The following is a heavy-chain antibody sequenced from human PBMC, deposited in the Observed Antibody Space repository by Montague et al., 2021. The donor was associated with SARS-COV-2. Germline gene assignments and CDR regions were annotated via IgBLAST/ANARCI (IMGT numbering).Heavy chain of an antibody. V-gene: IGHV4-39*07. J-gene: IGHJ4*02. CDR1: GDSISSGGYF. D-gene: IGHD3-9*01. CDR3: ARSRDWYLGN. CDR2: IHIGGTS. Sequence: SETLSLTCTVSGDSISSGGYFWGWIRQPPGKGLEWIASIHIGGTSYLHPSLKSRATISIDSSKNQFSLNVTSVTAADTAVYFCARSRDWYLGNWGQGTLATVSS.